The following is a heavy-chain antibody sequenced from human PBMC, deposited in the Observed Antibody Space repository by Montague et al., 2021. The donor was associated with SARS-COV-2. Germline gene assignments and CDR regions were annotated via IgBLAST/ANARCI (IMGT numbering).Heavy chain of an antibody. CDR2: IYYSGST. Sequence: SETLSLTCTVSGGSISRYYWSWIRQPLGKGLEWIGCIYYSGSTYYNPSLKSRVTISVDTSKNQFSLKLTSVTAADTAVYYCATYYDILTGYYIDAFDIWGQGTMVTVSS. CDR3: ATYYDILTGYYIDAFDI. CDR1: GGSISRYY. V-gene: IGHV4-59*04. J-gene: IGHJ3*02. D-gene: IGHD3-9*01.